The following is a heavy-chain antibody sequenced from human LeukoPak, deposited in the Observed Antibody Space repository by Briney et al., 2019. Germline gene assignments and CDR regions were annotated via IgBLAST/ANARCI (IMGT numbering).Heavy chain of an antibody. CDR2: MSGSGGST. CDR3: AKGSSSGWSGDYFDY. Sequence: HPGGSLRLSCTASGFTFGDYAMSWVRQAPGKGLEWVSAMSGSGGSTYYADSVKGRFTISRDNSKNTLYLHMNSLRAEDTAVYYCAKGSSSGWSGDYFDYWGQGTLVTVSS. CDR1: GFTFGDYA. D-gene: IGHD6-19*01. V-gene: IGHV3-23*01. J-gene: IGHJ4*02.